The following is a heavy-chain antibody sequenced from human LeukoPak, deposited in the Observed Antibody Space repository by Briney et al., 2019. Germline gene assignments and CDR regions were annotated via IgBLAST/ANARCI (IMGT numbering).Heavy chain of an antibody. CDR1: GFTFSSYG. V-gene: IGHV3-30*03. D-gene: IGHD5-24*01. CDR3: ARARSGDGFNLDY. CDR2: ISYDGSNK. Sequence: PGRSLRLSCAASGFTFSSYGMHWVRQAPGKGLEWVAVISYDGSNKYYADSVKGRFTISRDNSKNTLYLQMNSLRAEDTAVYFCARARSGDGFNLDYWGQGTLVTVSS. J-gene: IGHJ4*02.